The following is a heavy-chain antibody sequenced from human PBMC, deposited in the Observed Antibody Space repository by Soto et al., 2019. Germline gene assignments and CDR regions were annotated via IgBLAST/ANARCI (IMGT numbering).Heavy chain of an antibody. Sequence: VQLVESGGGLVQPGGSLRLSCAASGFTFSSYSMNWVRQAPGKGLEWVSYISSGSATIYYADSVRGRFTISRDNAKTSLYLQMNSLRDEDTAVYYCARDSASYSSSSGSYWYFDLWGRGTLVTVSS. CDR3: ARDSASYSSSSGSYWYFDL. J-gene: IGHJ2*01. CDR1: GFTFSSYS. D-gene: IGHD6-6*01. V-gene: IGHV3-48*02. CDR2: ISSGSATI.